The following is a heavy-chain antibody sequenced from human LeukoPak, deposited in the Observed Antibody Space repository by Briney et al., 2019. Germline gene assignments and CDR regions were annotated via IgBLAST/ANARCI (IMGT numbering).Heavy chain of an antibody. CDR3: VPLNWNPPGDFDR. Sequence: GGSLRLSCAASGFTFSNYWMNWVRQAPGKGLEWVANIKEDGSDKYYVDSVRGRFTISKDNAKNSLYLQMNSLRVEDTAVYYCVPLNWNPPGDFDRWGQGTLVTVSS. CDR2: IKEDGSDK. V-gene: IGHV3-7*01. J-gene: IGHJ4*02. CDR1: GFTFSNYW. D-gene: IGHD1-20*01.